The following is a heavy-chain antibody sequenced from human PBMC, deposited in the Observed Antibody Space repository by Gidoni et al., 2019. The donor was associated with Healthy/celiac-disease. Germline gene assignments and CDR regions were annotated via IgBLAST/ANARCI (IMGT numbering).Heavy chain of an antibody. CDR3: AREGLLWFGEPFIGWFDP. J-gene: IGHJ5*02. V-gene: IGHV6-1*01. Sequence: QVQLQQSGPGLVKPSQTLSLTCAISGDSVSSNSAAWNWIRQSPSRGLEWLGRTYYRSKWYNDYAVSVKSRITINPDTSKNQFSLQLNSVTPEDTAVYYCAREGLLWFGEPFIGWFDPWGQGTLVTVSS. CDR2: TYYRSKWYN. D-gene: IGHD3-10*01. CDR1: GDSVSSNSAA.